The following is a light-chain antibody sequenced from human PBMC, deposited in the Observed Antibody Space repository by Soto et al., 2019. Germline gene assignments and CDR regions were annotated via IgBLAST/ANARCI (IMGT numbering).Light chain of an antibody. CDR1: QSISSD. V-gene: IGKV3-15*01. Sequence: EIVMTQSPATLSLSTGERATLSCRASQSISSDLAWYQQSPGQTPRLLIYRASTRATGIPARFGGSGSGTEFTLTISSLQSEDFALYYCTHYNNWPWPFGQ. CDR2: RAS. CDR3: THYNNWPWP. J-gene: IGKJ1*01.